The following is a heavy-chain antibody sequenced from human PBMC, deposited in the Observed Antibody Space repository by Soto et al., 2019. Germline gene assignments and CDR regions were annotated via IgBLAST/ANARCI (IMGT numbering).Heavy chain of an antibody. J-gene: IGHJ3*02. V-gene: IGHV1-2*02. CDR1: GYPVTAYY. Sequence: QLHLVQSGAVVKKPGASVTVSCSASGYPVTAYYMHWVRQAPGRGLEWMGGINPATGAAKYTQTCQGRFTMTMDTSTSTVFMELSGLTSEDRAVFYWARGGGVGVAGSAAFDMWGQGTLVTVSS. CDR2: INPATGAA. CDR3: ARGGGVGVAGSAAFDM. D-gene: IGHD3-3*01.